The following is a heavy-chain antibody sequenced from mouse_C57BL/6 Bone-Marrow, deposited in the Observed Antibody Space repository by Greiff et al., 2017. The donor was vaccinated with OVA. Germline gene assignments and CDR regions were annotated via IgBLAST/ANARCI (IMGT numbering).Heavy chain of an antibody. D-gene: IGHD1-1*01. V-gene: IGHV5-9-1*02. CDR3: TRRDYYGSIYWYFDV. J-gene: IGHJ1*03. CDR1: GFTFSSYA. Sequence: EVQRVESGEGLVKPGGSLKLSCAASGFTFSSYAMSWVRQTPEKRLEWVAYISSGGDYIYYADTVKGRFTISRDNARNTLYLQMSSLKSEDTAMYYCTRRDYYGSIYWYFDVWGTGTTVTVSS. CDR2: ISSGGDYI.